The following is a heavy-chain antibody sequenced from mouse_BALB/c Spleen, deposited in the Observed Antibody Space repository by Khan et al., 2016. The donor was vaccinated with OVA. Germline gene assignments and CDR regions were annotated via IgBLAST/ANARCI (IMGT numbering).Heavy chain of an antibody. V-gene: IGHV9-3-1*01. Sequence: QIQLVQSGPELKKPGETVKISCKASGYTFTNSGMNWVKQAPGKGLKWMGWINTYTGEPTYADDFKGLFAFSLETSARPAYLQINHLTSEDTATFYCARPPCITYVLVYWGQGTSGTVSS. CDR2: INTYTGEP. CDR3: ARPPCITYVLVY. D-gene: IGHD1-2*01. CDR1: GYTFTNSG. J-gene: IGHJ4*01.